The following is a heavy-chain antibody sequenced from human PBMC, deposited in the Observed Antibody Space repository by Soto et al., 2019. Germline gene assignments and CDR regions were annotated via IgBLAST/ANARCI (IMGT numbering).Heavy chain of an antibody. V-gene: IGHV5-51*01. Sequence: GESLKISCKGSGYSFTSYWLGWVRQMPGKGLEWMGIIYPGDSDTRYSPSFQGQVTISADKSISTAYLQWSSLKASDTTMYYCARGGPLGARREDWFDPWGQGTLVTV. CDR3: ARGGPLGARREDWFDP. D-gene: IGHD1-26*01. J-gene: IGHJ5*02. CDR2: IYPGDSDT. CDR1: GYSFTSYW.